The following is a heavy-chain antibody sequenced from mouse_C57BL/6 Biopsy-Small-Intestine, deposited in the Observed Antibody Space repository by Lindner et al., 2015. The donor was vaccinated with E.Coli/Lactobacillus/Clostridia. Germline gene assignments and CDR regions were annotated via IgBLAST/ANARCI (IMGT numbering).Heavy chain of an antibody. D-gene: IGHD2-3*01. Sequence: VQLQESGPELVKPGASVKMSCKASGYSFTSYVMHWVKQKPGQGLEWIGYINPYNGDTKYSEKFKGKATLTSDKSSSTAYMEFSSLTSEDSAVYYCARGGWLLRDYFDYWGQGTTLTVSS. J-gene: IGHJ2*01. CDR3: ARGGWLLRDYFDY. CDR1: GYSFTSYV. CDR2: INPYNGDT. V-gene: IGHV1-14*01.